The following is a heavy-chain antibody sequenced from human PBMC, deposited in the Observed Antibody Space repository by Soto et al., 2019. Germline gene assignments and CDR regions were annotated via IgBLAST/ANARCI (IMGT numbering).Heavy chain of an antibody. Sequence: QVQLVESGGGVVQPGRSLRLSCAASGFTFSIYAMHWVRQAPGKGLEWVAVISYDGSNKYYADSVKGRFTISRDNSKKTVYLQMNSLRAEDLAVYYCAREYSDRWFDRWGQGTLVTVSS. CDR3: AREYSDRWFDR. CDR1: GFTFSIYA. D-gene: IGHD2-21*01. J-gene: IGHJ5*02. CDR2: ISYDGSNK. V-gene: IGHV3-30-3*01.